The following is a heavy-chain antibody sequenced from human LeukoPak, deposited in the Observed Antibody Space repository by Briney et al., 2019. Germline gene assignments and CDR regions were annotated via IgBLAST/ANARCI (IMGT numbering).Heavy chain of an antibody. CDR2: ISSSGGNT. CDR3: AKDRPTWPIDY. J-gene: IGHJ4*02. V-gene: IGHV3-23*01. D-gene: IGHD5-12*01. Sequence: PGGSLRLSCAASGFTFSSYSMSWVRQAPGKGLERVSAISSSGGNTYYADSMKGRFTISRDNSKNTLYLQMNSLRAEDTAVYYCAKDRPTWPIDYWGQGTLVTVSS. CDR1: GFTFSSYS.